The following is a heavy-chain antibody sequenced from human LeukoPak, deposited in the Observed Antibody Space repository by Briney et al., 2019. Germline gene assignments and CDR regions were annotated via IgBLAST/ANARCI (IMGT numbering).Heavy chain of an antibody. CDR3: ARGGSDWYIDS. D-gene: IGHD6-13*01. J-gene: IGHJ5*01. V-gene: IGHV4-39*07. Sequence: PPETLSLTCTVSGGSIRSSYYYWGWIRQPPGKGLEWIGSIYDSGSTYYNPSLKSRVTISVGTSKNQFSLWLSSVTAADTAVYFCARGGSDWYIDSWGQGTLVTVSS. CDR2: IYDSGST. CDR1: GGSIRSSYYY.